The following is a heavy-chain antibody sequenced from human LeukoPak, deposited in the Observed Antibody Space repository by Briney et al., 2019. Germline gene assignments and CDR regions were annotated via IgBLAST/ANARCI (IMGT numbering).Heavy chain of an antibody. CDR2: IISSSSYI. J-gene: IGHJ4*02. CDR1: GFTFSSYS. V-gene: IGHV3-21*01. Sequence: PGGSLRLSCAASGFTFSSYSMNWVRQAPGKGLEWVSSIISSSSYIYYADSVKGRFTISRDNAKNSLYLQMNSLRAEDTAVYYCARDGPKLERRPDYWGQGTLVTVSS. D-gene: IGHD1-1*01. CDR3: ARDGPKLERRPDY.